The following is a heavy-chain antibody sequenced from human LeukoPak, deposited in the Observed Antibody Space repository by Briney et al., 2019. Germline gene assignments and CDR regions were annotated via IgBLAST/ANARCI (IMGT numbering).Heavy chain of an antibody. D-gene: IGHD1-1*01. CDR3: ARAGNNWSFDY. J-gene: IGHJ4*02. CDR1: GDSVSIYN. V-gene: IGHV4-59*02. Sequence: SETLSLTCTVSGDSVSIYNWSWIRQPPGKGLEWIGYIYYRGNTNYNPSLKSRVTMAVDTSKNQFSLKVSSVTAADTAVYYCARAGNNWSFDYWGQGTLVTVSS. CDR2: IYYRGNT.